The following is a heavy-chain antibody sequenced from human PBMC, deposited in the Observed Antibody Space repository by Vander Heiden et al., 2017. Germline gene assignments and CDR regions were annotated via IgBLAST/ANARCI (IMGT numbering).Heavy chain of an antibody. Sequence: QVQLQQWGAGLLKPSETLSLTCAVSGRSLSDFFYWIWIRQPPGKGLEWIGEINHSGSTNYISSLKSRVTISVDTSKNQFSLKLSSVTAADTAVYYCARGLAAAGSGTWFDPWGQGTLVTVSS. CDR2: INHSGST. D-gene: IGHD6-13*01. J-gene: IGHJ5*02. CDR1: GRSLSDFFY. CDR3: ARGLAAAGSGTWFDP. V-gene: IGHV4-34*01.